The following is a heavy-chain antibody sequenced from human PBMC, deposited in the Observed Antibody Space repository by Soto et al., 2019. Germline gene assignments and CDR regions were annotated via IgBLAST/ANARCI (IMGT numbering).Heavy chain of an antibody. CDR3: ARFGFGFSSYYYYGMDV. J-gene: IGHJ6*02. CDR2: IIPIFGTA. CDR1: GGTFSSYA. D-gene: IGHD3-3*01. V-gene: IGHV1-69*01. Sequence: QVQLVQSGAEVKKPGSSVKVSCKASGGTFSSYAIGWVRQAPGQGLEWMGGIIPIFGTANYAQKFQGRVTITADESTSTAYMELSSLRSEDTAVYYCARFGFGFSSYYYYGMDVWGQGTTVTVSS.